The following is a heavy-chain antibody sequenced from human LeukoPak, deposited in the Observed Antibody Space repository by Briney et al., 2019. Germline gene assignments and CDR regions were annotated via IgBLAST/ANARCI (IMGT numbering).Heavy chain of an antibody. J-gene: IGHJ4*02. D-gene: IGHD3-10*01. CDR3: ARGGYYGSGSYVFDY. CDR2: INPSGGST. CDR1: GYTFTSYY. Sequence: ASVKVSCKASGYTFTSYYMHWVRQAPGQGREWMGIINPSGGSTSYAQKFQGRVTMTRDMSTSTVYMELSSLRSEDTAVYYCARGGYYGSGSYVFDYWGQGILVTVSS. V-gene: IGHV1-46*01.